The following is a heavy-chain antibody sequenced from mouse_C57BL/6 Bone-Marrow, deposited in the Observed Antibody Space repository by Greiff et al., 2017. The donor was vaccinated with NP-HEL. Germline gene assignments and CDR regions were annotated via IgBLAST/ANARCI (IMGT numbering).Heavy chain of an antibody. J-gene: IGHJ4*01. Sequence: DVMLVESGGGLVQPGGSLKLSCAASGFTFSDYYMYWVRQTPEKRLEWVAYISNGGGSTYYPDTVKGRFTISRDNAKNTLYLQMSRLKSEDTAMYYCARQSSSDRDAMDYWGQGTSVTVSS. CDR3: ARQSSSDRDAMDY. CDR2: ISNGGGST. CDR1: GFTFSDYY. V-gene: IGHV5-12*01. D-gene: IGHD1-1*01.